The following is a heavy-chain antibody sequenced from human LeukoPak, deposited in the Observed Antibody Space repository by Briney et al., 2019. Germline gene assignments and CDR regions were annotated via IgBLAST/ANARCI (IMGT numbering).Heavy chain of an antibody. V-gene: IGHV1-46*01. CDR1: GXXXTSYX. CDR2: XXXXXGST. CDR3: ARDLDRLYSYAYENWFDP. J-gene: IGHJ5*02. Sequence: ASVKVSCKASGXXXTSYXXXXVXXAPXXXXXXXXXXXXXXGSTSYAQKFQGRVTMTRDTSTSTVYMELSSLRSEDTAVYYCARDLDRLYSYAYENWFDPWGQGTLVTVSS. D-gene: IGHD5-18*01.